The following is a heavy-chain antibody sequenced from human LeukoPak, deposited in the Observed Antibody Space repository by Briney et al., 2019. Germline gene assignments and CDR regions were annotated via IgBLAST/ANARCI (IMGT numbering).Heavy chain of an antibody. J-gene: IGHJ4*02. D-gene: IGHD4-17*01. CDR2: IFNSGGST. Sequence: PGGSLRLSCAASGFSFSSKAMSWVRQAPGKGLEWVSAIFNSGGSTYYADSVKGRFTTSRDNSKNTLYLQMNNLRVEDTALYYCAKDIYGDYGGLDYWGQGTLDTVSS. V-gene: IGHV3-23*01. CDR1: GFSFSSKA. CDR3: AKDIYGDYGGLDY.